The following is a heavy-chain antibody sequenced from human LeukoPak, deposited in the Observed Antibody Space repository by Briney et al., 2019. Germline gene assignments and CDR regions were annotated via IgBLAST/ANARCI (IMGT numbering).Heavy chain of an antibody. CDR2: IKQDGSEK. V-gene: IGHV3-7*01. J-gene: IGHJ6*02. D-gene: IGHD3-3*01. CDR3: ARANGLPDFWSGYYWGHYYYGMDV. Sequence: PGGSLRLSCAASGFTFSSYWMSWVRQAPGKGLEWVANIKQDGSEKYYVDSVKGRFTISRDNAKNSLYLQMNSLRAEDTAVYYCARANGLPDFWSGYYWGHYYYGMDVWGQGTTVTVSS. CDR1: GFTFSSYW.